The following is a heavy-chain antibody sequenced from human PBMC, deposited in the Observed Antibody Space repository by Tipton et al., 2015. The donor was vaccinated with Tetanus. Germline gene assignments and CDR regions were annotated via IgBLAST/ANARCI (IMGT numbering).Heavy chain of an antibody. CDR3: ARDRGFTTYNYFDP. Sequence: GLVKPSGTLSLTCNVSGGSITSYFWSWIRQAPGKGLEWIGYIYSSGSTNYNPSLKSRVTMSVDTARNQISLKLTSVSAADTAVHYCARDRGFTTYNYFDPWGQGTLVTVSS. CDR2: IYSSGST. J-gene: IGHJ5*02. D-gene: IGHD3-22*01. V-gene: IGHV4-59*01. CDR1: GGSITSYF.